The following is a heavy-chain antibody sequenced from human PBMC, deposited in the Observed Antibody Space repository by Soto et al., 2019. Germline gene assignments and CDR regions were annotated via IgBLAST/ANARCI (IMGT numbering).Heavy chain of an antibody. CDR3: ARGVVAGVGYYYGMDV. Sequence: PSETLSLTCAVYGGSFSGYYWIWIRQPPGKGLEWIGEINHSGSTNYNPSLKSRVTISVDTSKNQFSLKLSSVTAADTAVYYCARGVVAGVGYYYGMDVWGQGTTVTVSS. D-gene: IGHD2-15*01. CDR2: INHSGST. J-gene: IGHJ6*02. V-gene: IGHV4-34*01. CDR1: GGSFSGYY.